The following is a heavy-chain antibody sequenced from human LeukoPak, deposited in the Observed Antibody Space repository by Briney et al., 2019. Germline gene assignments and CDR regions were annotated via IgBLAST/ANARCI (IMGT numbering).Heavy chain of an antibody. J-gene: IGHJ4*02. V-gene: IGHV4-30-2*01. CDR2: IYPSGNT. Sequence: SETLSLSCTVSGASLSSGTYYWSWIQPPPGKGLEWIGYIYPSGNTYYSPSLKSRVTLSVDRSKNQFSLKLSSVTAADTAVYYCASGSSYGSGSLLDYWGQGTLVTVSS. CDR1: GASLSSGTYY. D-gene: IGHD3-10*01. CDR3: ASGSSYGSGSLLDY.